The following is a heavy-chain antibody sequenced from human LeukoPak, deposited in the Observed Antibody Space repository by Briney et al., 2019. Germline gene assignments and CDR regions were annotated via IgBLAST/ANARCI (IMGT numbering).Heavy chain of an antibody. V-gene: IGHV1-18*01. CDR3: ARVLMENWFDP. J-gene: IGHJ5*02. CDR2: ISAYNGNT. D-gene: IGHD3-3*01. Sequence: WMGWISAYNGNTNYAQKLQGRVTMTTDTSTSTAYMELSSLRSEDTAVYYCARVLMENWFDPWGQGTLVTVSS.